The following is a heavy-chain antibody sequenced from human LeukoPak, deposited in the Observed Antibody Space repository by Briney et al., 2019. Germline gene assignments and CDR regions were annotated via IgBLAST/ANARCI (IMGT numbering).Heavy chain of an antibody. Sequence: PGGSLRLSCAASGFTFSSYWMSWVRQAPGKGLEWVANIKQDESEKYYVDSVKGRFTIPRDNAKNSLYLQMNSLRAEDTAVYYCARDKIEGPTKLDCWGQGILVTVSS. D-gene: IGHD1-1*01. J-gene: IGHJ4*02. CDR2: IKQDESEK. CDR3: ARDKIEGPTKLDC. CDR1: GFTFSSYW. V-gene: IGHV3-7*01.